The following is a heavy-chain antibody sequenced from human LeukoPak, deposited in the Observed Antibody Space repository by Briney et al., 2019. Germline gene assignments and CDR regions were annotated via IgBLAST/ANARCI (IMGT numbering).Heavy chain of an antibody. CDR2: IYSDDNT. CDR3: ARAPSSPGDWFDP. J-gene: IGHJ5*02. V-gene: IGHV3-66*02. Sequence: GGSLRLSCAASGFTVSSNYMTWVRQAPGKGLDWVSVIYSDDNTYYADSVKGRFTISRDNSKNTLYLQMNSLRIEDTAVYYCARAPSSPGDWFDPWGQGTLVTVSS. CDR1: GFTVSSNY. D-gene: IGHD2-2*01.